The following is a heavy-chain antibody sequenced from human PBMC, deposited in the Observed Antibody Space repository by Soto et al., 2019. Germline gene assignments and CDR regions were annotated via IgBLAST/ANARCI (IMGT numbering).Heavy chain of an antibody. CDR1: GYTFTSYY. CDR2: INPSGGNT. V-gene: IGHV1-46*01. Sequence: EASVKVSCKASGYTFTSYYMHWVRQAPGQGLEWMGIINPSGGNTSYSQKFQGRVTITRDTSTSTAYMELSSLRSEDTAVYYCANAYNSGSYGDDAFDIWGQGTMVTVSS. D-gene: IGHD1-26*01. J-gene: IGHJ3*02. CDR3: ANAYNSGSYGDDAFDI.